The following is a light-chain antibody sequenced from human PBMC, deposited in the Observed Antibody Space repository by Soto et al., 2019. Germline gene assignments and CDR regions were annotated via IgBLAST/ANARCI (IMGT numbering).Light chain of an antibody. CDR3: CSYAGTSTWV. CDR1: SSDVGIYNL. CDR2: EGT. J-gene: IGLJ3*02. V-gene: IGLV2-23*01. Sequence: QSVLTQPASVSGSPGQSITISCTGTSSDVGIYNLVSWYQHHPGNAPKLMIYEGTKRPSGVSDRFSGFKSGNTASLTISGLQAEDEADYYCCSYAGTSTWVFGGGTKLTVL.